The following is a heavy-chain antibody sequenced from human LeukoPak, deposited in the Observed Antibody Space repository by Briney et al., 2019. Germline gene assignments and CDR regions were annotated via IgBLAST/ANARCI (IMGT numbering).Heavy chain of an antibody. CDR1: GYTFTCYY. CDR2: INPNSGGT. CDR3: ARGPAPMVKLVAEDY. D-gene: IGHD5-18*01. V-gene: IGHV1-2*02. Sequence: GASVKVSCKASGYTFTCYYMHWVRQAPGQGLEWMGWINPNSGGTNYAQKFQGRVTMTRDTSISTAYMELSRLRSDDTAVYYCARGPAPMVKLVAEDYWGQGTLVTVSS. J-gene: IGHJ4*02.